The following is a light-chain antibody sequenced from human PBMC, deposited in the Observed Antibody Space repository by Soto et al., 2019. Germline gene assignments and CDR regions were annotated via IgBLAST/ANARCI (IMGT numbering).Light chain of an antibody. J-gene: IGKJ1*01. CDR3: KQGTNWPT. V-gene: IGKV2-30*01. CDR1: QILVYRYRSSY. Sequence: ISCRASQILVYRYRSSYLTGFQQRPGQSPRRIIYGVSNRDSGVPDRFSGSGSGTECTLTISRVESEDSAVYYCKQGTNWPTFGRGTKV. CDR2: GVS.